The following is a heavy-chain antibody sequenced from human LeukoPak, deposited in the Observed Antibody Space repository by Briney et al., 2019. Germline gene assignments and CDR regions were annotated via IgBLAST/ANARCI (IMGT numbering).Heavy chain of an antibody. CDR1: GITLSSHN. CDR2: ITPGGNTE. D-gene: IGHD1-1*01. V-gene: IGHV3-30*03. CDR3: VRARGAGRTTNCYRTFGP. Sequence: GGSLRLSCAASGITLSSHNMHWVRQAPGAGLEWVSGITPGGNTERYADFVRGRLTISRDNSRNTVYLQMSSLRAEDKAVYYCVRARGAGRTTNCYRTFGPWGQGPLVIVSA. J-gene: IGHJ5*02.